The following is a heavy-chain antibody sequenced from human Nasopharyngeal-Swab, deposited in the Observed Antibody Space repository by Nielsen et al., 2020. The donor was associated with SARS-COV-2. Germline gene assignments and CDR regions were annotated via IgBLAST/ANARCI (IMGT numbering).Heavy chain of an antibody. J-gene: IGHJ4*02. CDR3: ARSVSFDYGDLQPPFGY. CDR2: TSRDGSDK. V-gene: IGHV3-30-3*01. D-gene: IGHD4-17*01. Sequence: WIRQPPGKGLEWVAVTSRDGSDKYYADSVKGRFTMSRDTSKNVVYLEMNSLSIEDTAVYYCARSVSFDYGDLQPPFGYWGQGTLVTVSS.